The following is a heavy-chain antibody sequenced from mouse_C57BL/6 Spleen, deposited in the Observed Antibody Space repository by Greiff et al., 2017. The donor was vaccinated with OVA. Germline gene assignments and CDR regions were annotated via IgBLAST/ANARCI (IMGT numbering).Heavy chain of an antibody. Sequence: VQLQQPGAELVRPGTSVKLSCKASGYTFTSYWMHWVKQRPGQGLEWIGVIDPSDSYTNYNQKFKGKATLTVGTSSSTAYMQLSSLTSEDSAVYYCADYSNYGAMDYWGQGTSVTVSS. V-gene: IGHV1-59*01. CDR1: GYTFTSYW. CDR2: IDPSDSYT. D-gene: IGHD2-5*01. CDR3: ADYSNYGAMDY. J-gene: IGHJ4*01.